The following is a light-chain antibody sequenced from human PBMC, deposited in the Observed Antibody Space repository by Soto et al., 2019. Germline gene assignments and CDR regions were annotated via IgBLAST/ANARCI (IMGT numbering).Light chain of an antibody. CDR2: EVS. CDR3: SSYSSANTVI. CDR1: SSDIGGYIY. Sequence: QSVLTQPASVSASPGQSITISCTGTSSDIGGYIYVSWYQHHPGKAPRLMIYEVSSRHSGVSNRFSGSKSGNTASLTISGLQAEDEAQYYCSSYSSANTVIFGGGTKLTV. J-gene: IGLJ2*01. V-gene: IGLV2-14*01.